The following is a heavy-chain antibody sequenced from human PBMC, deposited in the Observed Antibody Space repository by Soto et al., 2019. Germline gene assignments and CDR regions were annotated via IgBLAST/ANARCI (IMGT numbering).Heavy chain of an antibody. Sequence: ASVKVSCKASGYTFTSYAMHWVRQAPGQRLEWMGWINAGNGNTKYSQKFQGRVTITRDTSASTAYMELSSLRSDDTAVYYCARGNSGYDFYGMDVWGQGATVTVSS. CDR1: GYTFTSYA. CDR3: ARGNSGYDFYGMDV. J-gene: IGHJ6*02. CDR2: INAGNGNT. D-gene: IGHD5-12*01. V-gene: IGHV1-3*01.